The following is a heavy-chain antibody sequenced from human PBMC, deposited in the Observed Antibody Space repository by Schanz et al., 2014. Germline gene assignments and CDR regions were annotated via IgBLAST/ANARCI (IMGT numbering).Heavy chain of an antibody. CDR1: GFTFSAYA. D-gene: IGHD1-26*01. Sequence: VQVVQSGGGLVQPGGSLRLSCAASGFTFSAYAMTWVRQIPGKGLEWVSYISSSSSTRYYADSVKGRFTISRDNAKNSLFLQMNSLRAEDTAVYYCARSRSGFYFDYWGQGTLVTVSS. CDR2: ISSSSSTR. V-gene: IGHV3-48*01. CDR3: ARSRSGFYFDY. J-gene: IGHJ4*02.